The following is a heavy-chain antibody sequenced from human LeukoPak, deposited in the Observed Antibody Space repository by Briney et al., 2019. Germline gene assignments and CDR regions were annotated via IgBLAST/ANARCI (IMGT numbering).Heavy chain of an antibody. CDR3: VRRLGESGFDVAY. V-gene: IGHV3-30*19. J-gene: IGHJ4*02. D-gene: IGHD5-12*01. CDR1: AFTFSTYA. CDR2: IAYDGIDK. Sequence: GGSLRLSCAASAFTFSTYAMHWVRQPPGKGLEWVAVIAYDGIDKFYADSVKGRFSISRDNSKNTLYLQMSSLRPEDTAIYYCVRRLGESGFDVAYWGQGTLVTVSS.